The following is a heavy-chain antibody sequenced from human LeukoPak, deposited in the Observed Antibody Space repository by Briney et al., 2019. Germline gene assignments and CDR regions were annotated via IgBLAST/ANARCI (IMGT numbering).Heavy chain of an antibody. J-gene: IGHJ4*02. CDR3: AREDDY. Sequence: ASAKVSCKASGGTFSSYAISWVRQAPGQGLEWMGWISAYNGNANYAQKLQGRVTMTTDTSTSTAYMELRSLRSDDTAVYYCAREDDYWGQGTLVTVSS. V-gene: IGHV1-18*01. CDR2: ISAYNGNA. CDR1: GGTFSSYA.